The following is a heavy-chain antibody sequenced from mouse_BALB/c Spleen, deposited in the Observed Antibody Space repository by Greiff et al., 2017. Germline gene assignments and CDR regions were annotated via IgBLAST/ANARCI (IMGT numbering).Heavy chain of an antibody. CDR3: ARHLYGSILNYFDY. D-gene: IGHD1-1*01. J-gene: IGHJ2*01. CDR2: ISSGGSYT. Sequence: EVQGVESGGDLVKPGGSLKLSCAASGFTFSSYGMSWVRQTPDKRLEWVATISSGGSYTYYPDSVKGRFTISRDNAKNTLYLQMSSLKSEDTAMYYCARHLYGSILNYFDYWGQGTTLTVSS. V-gene: IGHV5-6*01. CDR1: GFTFSSYG.